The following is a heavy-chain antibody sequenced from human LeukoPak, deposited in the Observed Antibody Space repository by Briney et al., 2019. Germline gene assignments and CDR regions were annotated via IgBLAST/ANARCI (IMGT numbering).Heavy chain of an antibody. Sequence: ASVNVSCTASGYTFTGYYIHWVRQAPGQGLEWMGRINPNSGGPNYAQKFQGRVTMTRDTSISTAYMELSRLRSDDTAVYYCAREWSYGDYYDYWGQGTLVTVSS. CDR3: AREWSYGDYYDY. CDR2: INPNSGGP. D-gene: IGHD4-17*01. V-gene: IGHV1-2*06. CDR1: GYTFTGYY. J-gene: IGHJ4*02.